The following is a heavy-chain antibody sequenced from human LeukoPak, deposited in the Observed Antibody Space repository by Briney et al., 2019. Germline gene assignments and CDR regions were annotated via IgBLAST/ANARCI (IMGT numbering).Heavy chain of an antibody. CDR1: GGSISSSSYY. V-gene: IGHV4-39*01. D-gene: IGHD5-12*01. CDR2: IYYSGST. Sequence: SETLSLTCTVSGGSISSSSYYWGWLRQPPGKGLEWIGSIYYSGSTYYNPSLKSRVTISVDTSKNQFSLKLSSVTAADTAVYYCARLRDLAHGDYWGQGTLVTVSS. J-gene: IGHJ4*02. CDR3: ARLRDLAHGDY.